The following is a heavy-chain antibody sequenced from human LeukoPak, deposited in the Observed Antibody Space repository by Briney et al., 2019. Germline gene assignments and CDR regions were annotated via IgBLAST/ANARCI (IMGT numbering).Heavy chain of an antibody. CDR2: IDPSGGST. D-gene: IGHD2-8*01. Sequence: ASVKVSCKASGYTFTNHYMHWVRQAPGQGLEWMGMIDPSGGSTSYAQKFQGRVTMTRDMSTNTVYMELSSLRSDDTAVYYCARDRCTNGVCRVFDYWGQGTLVTVSS. CDR1: GYTFTNHY. J-gene: IGHJ4*02. V-gene: IGHV1-46*01. CDR3: ARDRCTNGVCRVFDY.